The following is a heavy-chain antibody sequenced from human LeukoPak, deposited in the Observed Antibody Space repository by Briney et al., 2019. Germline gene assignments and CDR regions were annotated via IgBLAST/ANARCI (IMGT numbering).Heavy chain of an antibody. D-gene: IGHD4-17*01. Sequence: GASVKVSCKASGYTFTGYYIHWVRQAPRQGLEWMGWINPNSGDTQYAQNFQGRVTMTRDTSINTAYMDLSSLRSGDTAVYYCARSKSSDYGDRYFFDYWGQGTLVSVSS. CDR1: GYTFTGYY. V-gene: IGHV1-2*02. J-gene: IGHJ4*02. CDR3: ARSKSSDYGDRYFFDY. CDR2: INPNSGDT.